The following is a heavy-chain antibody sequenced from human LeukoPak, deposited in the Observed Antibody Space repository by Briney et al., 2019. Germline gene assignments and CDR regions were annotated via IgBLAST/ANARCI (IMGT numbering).Heavy chain of an antibody. J-gene: IGHJ4*02. CDR1: GFTFSSYG. CDR3: ARDGDGYNCFDY. D-gene: IGHD5-24*01. Sequence: PWGSLRLSCAASGFTFSSYGMHWVRQAPGKGLEWVAVIWYDGSNKYYADSVKGRFTISRDNSKNTLYLQMNSLRAEDTAVYYCARDGDGYNCFDYWGQGTLVTVSS. V-gene: IGHV3-33*01. CDR2: IWYDGSNK.